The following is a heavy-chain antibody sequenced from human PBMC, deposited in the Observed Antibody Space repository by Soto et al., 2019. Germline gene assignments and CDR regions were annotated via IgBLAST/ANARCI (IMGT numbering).Heavy chain of an antibody. CDR2: IYYSGST. V-gene: IGHV4-31*03. CDR1: GGSISRGNYY. Sequence: SETLSLTCTVSGGSISRGNYYWSWIRQHPGKGLEWIGYIYYSGSTYYNPSLKSRVTISVDTSKNQFSLKLSSVTAADTAVYYCASTYYNASSGPFDYWGQGTLVTVSS. D-gene: IGHD3-22*01. J-gene: IGHJ4*02. CDR3: ASTYYNASSGPFDY.